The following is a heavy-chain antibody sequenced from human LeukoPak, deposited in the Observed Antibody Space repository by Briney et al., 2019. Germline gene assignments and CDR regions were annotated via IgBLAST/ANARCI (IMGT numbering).Heavy chain of an antibody. CDR1: GFTFTTYS. Sequence: PGGSLRLSCEASGFTFTTYSMTWVRQAPGKGLEWVSIISSGSSAIFSADALKGRFTISRDDAKNLLYLDMNSLRAEDTAVYYCARGGIAAAGKDYYYYYMDVWGKGTTVTVSS. D-gene: IGHD6-13*01. V-gene: IGHV3-21*01. J-gene: IGHJ6*03. CDR3: ARGGIAAAGKDYYYYYMDV. CDR2: ISSGSSAI.